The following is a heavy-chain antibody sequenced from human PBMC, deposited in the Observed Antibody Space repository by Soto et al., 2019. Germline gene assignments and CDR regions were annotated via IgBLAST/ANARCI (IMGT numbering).Heavy chain of an antibody. V-gene: IGHV3-30*18. CDR3: AKDKSGYCSSTSCLSYGMDV. J-gene: IGHJ6*02. Sequence: GGSLRLSCAASGFTFSSYGMHWVRQAPGKGLEWVAVISYDGSNKYYADSVKGRFTISRDNSKNTLYLQMNSLRAEDTAVYYCAKDKSGYCSSTSCLSYGMDVWGQGTTVTVSS. CDR1: GFTFSSYG. CDR2: ISYDGSNK. D-gene: IGHD2-2*03.